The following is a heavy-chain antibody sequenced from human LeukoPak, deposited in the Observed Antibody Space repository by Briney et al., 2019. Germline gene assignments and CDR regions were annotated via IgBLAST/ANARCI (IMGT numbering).Heavy chain of an antibody. CDR3: ARFIAAPYYFDY. CDR1: GFTFSSYS. J-gene: IGHJ4*02. D-gene: IGHD6-13*01. CDR2: ISSSRSYI. V-gene: IGHV3-21*01. Sequence: SGGSLRLSCAASGFTFSSYSMNWVRQAPGKGLEWVSFISSSRSYIYYADSVKGRFTISRDNAKNSLYLQMNSLRAEDTAVYYCARFIAAPYYFDYWGQGTLVTVSS.